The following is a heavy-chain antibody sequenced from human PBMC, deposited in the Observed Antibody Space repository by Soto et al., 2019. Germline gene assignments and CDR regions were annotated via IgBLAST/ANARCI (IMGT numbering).Heavy chain of an antibody. Sequence: GGSLRLSCAASGFTFSSYAMSWVRQAPGKGLEWVSAISGSGGSTYYADSVKGRFTISRDNSKNTLYLQMNSLRAEDTAVYYYAKDLIGIGYSYGPNFDYWGQGTLVTVSS. D-gene: IGHD5-18*01. CDR1: GFTFSSYA. V-gene: IGHV3-23*01. CDR3: AKDLIGIGYSYGPNFDY. CDR2: ISGSGGST. J-gene: IGHJ4*02.